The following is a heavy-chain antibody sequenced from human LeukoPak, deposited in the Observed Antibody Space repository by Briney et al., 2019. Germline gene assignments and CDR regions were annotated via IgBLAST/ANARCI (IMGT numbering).Heavy chain of an antibody. D-gene: IGHD3-22*01. CDR3: ANDDYYDSSGSDY. CDR2: ISGSGGST. V-gene: IGHV3-23*01. Sequence: GGSLRLSCAASGFTFSSYAMSWVRQAPGKGLEWVSAISGSGGSTYYADSVKGRFTISRDNSKNTLYLQMNSLRAEDTAVYYCANDDYYDSSGSDYWGQGTLVTVSS. J-gene: IGHJ4*02. CDR1: GFTFSSYA.